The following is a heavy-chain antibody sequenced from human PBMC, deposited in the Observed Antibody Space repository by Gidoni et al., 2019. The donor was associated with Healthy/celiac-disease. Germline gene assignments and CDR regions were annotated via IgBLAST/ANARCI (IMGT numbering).Heavy chain of an antibody. CDR2: ISYDGSNK. D-gene: IGHD3-10*01. CDR1: GFHVMRQA. Sequence: QVQLVESGGGVVQPGRSLRLYCAASGFHVMRQAMHWCRHAPGKWLGWVAVISYDGSNKYYADSVKGRFTISRDNSKNTLYLQMNSLRAEDTAVYYCAKDRARITMVRGRNYYYYMDVWGKGTTVTVSS. V-gene: IGHV3-30*18. CDR3: AKDRARITMVRGRNYYYYMDV. J-gene: IGHJ6*03.